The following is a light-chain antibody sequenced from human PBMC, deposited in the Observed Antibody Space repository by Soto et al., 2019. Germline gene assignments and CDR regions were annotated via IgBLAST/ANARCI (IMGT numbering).Light chain of an antibody. J-gene: IGKJ2*01. CDR3: QHYDKWPYT. CDR1: QSISSK. V-gene: IGKV3-15*01. CDR2: GAY. Sequence: EIVMTQSPATLSVSPGERAALSCRASQSISSKLAWYQQRPGQAPRLLIYGAYTRATGIPVRFSGSGSGTEFTLTISSPQSEDFAVYYCQHYDKWPYTFGQGTELGI.